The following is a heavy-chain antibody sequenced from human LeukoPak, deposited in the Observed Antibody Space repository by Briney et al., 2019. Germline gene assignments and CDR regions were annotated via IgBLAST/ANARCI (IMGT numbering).Heavy chain of an antibody. CDR1: GYTFTSYA. CDR2: INAGNGNT. Sequence: ASVKVSCKASGYTFTSYAMHWVRQAPGQRLEWMGWINAGNGNTKYSQKFQGRVTISRDASASTAYLDLSSLRSEDTAVYYCARDKNWFDPWGQGTLVTVSS. J-gene: IGHJ5*02. CDR3: ARDKNWFDP. V-gene: IGHV1-3*01. D-gene: IGHD2/OR15-2a*01.